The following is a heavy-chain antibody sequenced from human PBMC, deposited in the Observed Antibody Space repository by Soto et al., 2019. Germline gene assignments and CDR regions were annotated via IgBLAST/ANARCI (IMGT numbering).Heavy chain of an antibody. CDR3: ARDLGYYDSSGRRSAFDI. CDR2: ISSSSRYI. D-gene: IGHD3-22*01. Sequence: GGSLRLSCAASGFDFRTYSMNWVRQAPGKGLEWVSTISSSSRYIYYADSVKGRFTISRDNAKNSLYLQMNSLRAEDTAVYYCARDLGYYDSSGRRSAFDIWGQGTMVTRLL. J-gene: IGHJ3*02. CDR1: GFDFRTYS. V-gene: IGHV3-21*01.